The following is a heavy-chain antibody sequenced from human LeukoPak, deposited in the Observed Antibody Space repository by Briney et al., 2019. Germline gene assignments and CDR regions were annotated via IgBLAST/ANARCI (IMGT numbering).Heavy chain of an antibody. Sequence: PSETLSLTCTVSGGSISSYYWSWIRQPPGKGLEWIGYIYYSGSTNYNPSLKSRVTISVDTSKNQFSLKLSSVTAADTAVYYCARGADYGDYYYFDYWGQGTLVTVSS. CDR1: GGSISSYY. CDR2: IYYSGST. J-gene: IGHJ4*02. V-gene: IGHV4-59*01. D-gene: IGHD4-17*01. CDR3: ARGADYGDYYYFDY.